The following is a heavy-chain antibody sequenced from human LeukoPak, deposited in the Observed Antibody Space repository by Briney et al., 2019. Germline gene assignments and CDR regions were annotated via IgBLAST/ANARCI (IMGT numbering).Heavy chain of an antibody. CDR1: GYTFTSYG. D-gene: IGHD3-9*01. J-gene: IGHJ4*02. CDR3: ARVSDLWDYDILTGQKRAPYFDY. V-gene: IGHV1-18*01. Sequence: GASVKVSCKASGYTFTSYGISWVRQAPGQGLEWMGWISAYNGNTNYAQKLQGRVTMTTDTSTSTAYMELRSLRSDDTAVYYCARVSDLWDYDILTGQKRAPYFDYWGQGTLVTVSS. CDR2: ISAYNGNT.